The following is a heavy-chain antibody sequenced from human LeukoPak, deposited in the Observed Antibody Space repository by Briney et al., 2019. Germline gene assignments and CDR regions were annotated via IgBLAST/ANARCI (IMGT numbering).Heavy chain of an antibody. V-gene: IGHV3-66*01. CDR3: AKDHGSSDWYYFDY. Sequence: GGSLRLSCAASGFTVSSNYMSWVRQAPGKGLECVSIIYSGDTTYYADSVKGRFTISRDNSKNTLYLQMNTLRADDTAVYYCAKDHGSSDWYYFDYWGQGTLVTVSS. D-gene: IGHD6-13*01. CDR2: IYSGDTT. J-gene: IGHJ4*02. CDR1: GFTVSSNY.